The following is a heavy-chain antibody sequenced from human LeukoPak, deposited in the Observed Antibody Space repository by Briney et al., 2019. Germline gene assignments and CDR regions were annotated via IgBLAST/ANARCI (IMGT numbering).Heavy chain of an antibody. D-gene: IGHD6-13*01. CDR2: INPNSGGT. CDR3: ARATKNIAAAEGY. CDR1: GYTFTGYH. J-gene: IGHJ4*02. V-gene: IGHV1-2*02. Sequence: ASVKVSCKASGYTFTGYHMHWVRQAPGQGLEWMGWINPNSGGTNYAQKFQGRVTMTRDTSISTAYMELSRLRSDDTAVYYCARATKNIAAAEGYWGQGTLVTVSS.